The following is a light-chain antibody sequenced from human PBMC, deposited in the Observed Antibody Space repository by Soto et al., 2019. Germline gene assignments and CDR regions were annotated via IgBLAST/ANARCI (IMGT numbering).Light chain of an antibody. V-gene: IGLV2-14*01. Sequence: QSVLTQPASVSGSPGQSITISCTGTSSDVGGFDYVSWYQHLPGKAPKLIIYEVTNRPSGVSHRFSGSKSAYTASLTISGLQAEDEADYYCSSFTTTSTYVFGTGTQLTVL. CDR2: EVT. CDR1: SSDVGGFDY. J-gene: IGLJ1*01. CDR3: SSFTTTSTYV.